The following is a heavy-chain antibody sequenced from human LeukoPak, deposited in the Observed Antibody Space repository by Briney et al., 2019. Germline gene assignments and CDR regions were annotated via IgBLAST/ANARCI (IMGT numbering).Heavy chain of an antibody. CDR3: ARGRSSVAGTGSYNWFDP. CDR1: GGSFSGYY. Sequence: SETLSLTCAVYGGSFSGYYWSWIRQPTGKGLEWIGEINHSGSTNYNPSLKSRVTISVDTSKNQFSLKLSSVTAADTAVYYCARGRSSVAGTGSYNWFDPWGQGTLVTVSS. D-gene: IGHD6-19*01. CDR2: INHSGST. V-gene: IGHV4-34*01. J-gene: IGHJ5*02.